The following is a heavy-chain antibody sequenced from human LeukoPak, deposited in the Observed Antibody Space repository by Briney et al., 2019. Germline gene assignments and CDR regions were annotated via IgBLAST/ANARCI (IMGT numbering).Heavy chain of an antibody. D-gene: IGHD3-16*01. CDR3: VGHSDY. Sequence: GGSLRLSCAGSGFTFSRFWMSWVRQAPGKGLEGVAIIKQDGSEKYYVDSVKGRFTISRDNAKNSLYLQMNSLRAEDTAVQYCVGHSDYWGQGTLVTVSS. V-gene: IGHV3-7*01. J-gene: IGHJ4*02. CDR2: IKQDGSEK. CDR1: GFTFSRFW.